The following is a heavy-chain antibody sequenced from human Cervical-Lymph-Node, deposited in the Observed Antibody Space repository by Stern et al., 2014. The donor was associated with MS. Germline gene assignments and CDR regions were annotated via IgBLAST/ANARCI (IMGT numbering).Heavy chain of an antibody. CDR1: GYTFTSHY. CDR2: INPSTGSS. V-gene: IGHV1-46*01. D-gene: IGHD2-21*01. Sequence: QLVASGAEVKKPGASVRVSCKASGYTFTSHYMHWARQAPGQSLAWMGLINPSTGSSIYAQRFQGRVAMTRDTSSTTVYLELSSLTSEETALYYCARDVARKYYFDSWGQGTLVTVSS. CDR3: ARDVARKYYFDS. J-gene: IGHJ4*02.